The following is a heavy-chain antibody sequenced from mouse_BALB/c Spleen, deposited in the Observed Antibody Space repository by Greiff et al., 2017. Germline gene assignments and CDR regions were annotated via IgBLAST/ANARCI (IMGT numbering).Heavy chain of an antibody. CDR2: IYPGDGDT. CDR1: GYAFSSSW. D-gene: IGHD1-2*01. J-gene: IGHJ2*01. Sequence: QVQLKQSGPELVKPGASVKISCKASGYAFSSSWMNWVKQRPGQGLEWIGRIYPGDGDTNYNGKFKGKATLTADKSSSTAYMQLSSLTSVDSAVYFCATLGAHITTATEGDYWGQGTTLTVSS. CDR3: ATLGAHITTATEGDY. V-gene: IGHV1-82*01.